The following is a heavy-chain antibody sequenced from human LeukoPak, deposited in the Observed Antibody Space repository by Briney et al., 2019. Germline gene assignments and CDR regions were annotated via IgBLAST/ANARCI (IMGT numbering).Heavy chain of an antibody. CDR1: GGSISRYY. Sequence: SETLSLTCSVSGGSISRYYWSWIREPPGKGLEGIGYIYYSGCTNYNRSLKSRVTISVDTSKIQFSLKLSSVTAAGTAVYYCARAAIQPYYYYGMDVWGKGTTVTVSS. J-gene: IGHJ6*04. D-gene: IGHD2-2*02. CDR2: IYYSGCT. CDR3: ARAAIQPYYYYGMDV. V-gene: IGHV4-59*13.